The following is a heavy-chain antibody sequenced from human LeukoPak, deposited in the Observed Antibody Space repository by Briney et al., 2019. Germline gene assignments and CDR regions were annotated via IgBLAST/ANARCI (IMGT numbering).Heavy chain of an antibody. D-gene: IGHD4-17*01. V-gene: IGHV5-51*01. CDR1: GYSFTSYW. CDR3: ARDPIDYGEYDLDSFAFDI. J-gene: IGHJ3*02. Sequence: GESLKISCKGSGYSFTSYWIGWVRQMPGKGLEWMGIIYPGDSDTRYSPSFQGQVTISADKSISTAYLQWSSLKASDTAMYYCARDPIDYGEYDLDSFAFDIWGQGTMVTVSS. CDR2: IYPGDSDT.